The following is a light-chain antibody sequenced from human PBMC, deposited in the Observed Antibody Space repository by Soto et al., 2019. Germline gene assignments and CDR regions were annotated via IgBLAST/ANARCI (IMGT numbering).Light chain of an antibody. J-gene: IGKJ1*01. CDR3: QQYNSHRRT. V-gene: IGKV1-5*03. Sequence: IQLYQSPSSLSASVGDRVTITCRASQSISSWLAWYQQKPGKAPKLLIYKASTLKSGVPSRFSGSGSGTEFTLTISSLQPDDFATYYCQQYNSHRRTFGQGTKVDIK. CDR2: KAS. CDR1: QSISSW.